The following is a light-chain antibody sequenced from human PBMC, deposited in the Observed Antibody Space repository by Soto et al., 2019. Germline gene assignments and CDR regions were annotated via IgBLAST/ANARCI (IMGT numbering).Light chain of an antibody. CDR3: SSYTSSSTRV. J-gene: IGLJ1*01. V-gene: IGLV2-14*01. CDR2: EVS. CDR1: SSDVGGYNF. Sequence: QSALTQPASVSGSPGQSITISCTGTSSDVGGYNFVSWYQQHAGKAPKLMIYEVSNRPSGISNRFSCSKSGNTASLTISGLQAKDDSDYYCSSYTSSSTRVFGTGTKLTVL.